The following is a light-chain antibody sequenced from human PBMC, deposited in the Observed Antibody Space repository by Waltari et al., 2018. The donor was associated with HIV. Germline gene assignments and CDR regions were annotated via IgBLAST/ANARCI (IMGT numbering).Light chain of an antibody. V-gene: IGLV2-14*03. J-gene: IGLJ3*02. CDR3: STHTTTDTLM. CDR2: EVT. CDR1: TSDFGRYNS. Sequence: QSALTQPASVSGSPGQSVTISCTPTTSDFGRYNSVSWYQQHPGNVPKVIIYEVTSRPSGVPHRFSGSRSGNTASLTISGLQAEDEAVYYCSTHTTTDTLMFGGGTKLTVL.